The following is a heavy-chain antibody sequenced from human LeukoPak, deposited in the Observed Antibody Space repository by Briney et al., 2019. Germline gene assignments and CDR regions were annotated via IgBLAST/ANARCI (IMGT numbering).Heavy chain of an antibody. CDR3: AKDLYYDFWSGYYPDY. D-gene: IGHD3-3*01. CDR2: INPSGGST. Sequence: GASVKVSCKASGYTFTSYYMHWVRQAPGQGLEWMGIINPSGGSTSYAQKFQGRVTMTRDTSTSTVYMELSSLRSEDTAVYYCAKDLYYDFWSGYYPDYWGQGTLVTVSS. CDR1: GYTFTSYY. J-gene: IGHJ4*02. V-gene: IGHV1-46*01.